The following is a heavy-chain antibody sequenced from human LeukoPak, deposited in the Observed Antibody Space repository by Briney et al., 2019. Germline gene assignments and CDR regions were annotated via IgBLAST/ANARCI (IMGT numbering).Heavy chain of an antibody. CDR3: ARDMGVDYYGSGSSYQY. CDR1: GYTFTSYA. V-gene: IGHV7-4-1*02. Sequence: ASAKVSCKASGYTFTSYAMNWVRQAPGQGLEWMGWINTNTGNPTYAQGFTGRFVFSLDTSVSTAYLQISSLKAEDTAVYYCARDMGVDYYGSGSSYQYWGQGTLVTVSS. J-gene: IGHJ4*02. D-gene: IGHD3-10*01. CDR2: INTNTGNP.